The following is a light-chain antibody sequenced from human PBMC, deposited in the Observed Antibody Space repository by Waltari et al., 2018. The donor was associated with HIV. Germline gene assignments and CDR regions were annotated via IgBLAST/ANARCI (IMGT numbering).Light chain of an antibody. Sequence: EIVMAQSPATLSVSPGDRATLSCRASQSVDNNVAWSQQQPGPAPRLLIYGASTRATGVPARFSGSGSVTDFTLIISSLQSEDFAVYDCQHYNTQQYNNWPQITFGQGTRLGIK. CDR3: QHYNTQQYNNWPQIT. CDR2: GAS. CDR1: QSVDNN. J-gene: IGKJ5*01. V-gene: IGKV3-15*01.